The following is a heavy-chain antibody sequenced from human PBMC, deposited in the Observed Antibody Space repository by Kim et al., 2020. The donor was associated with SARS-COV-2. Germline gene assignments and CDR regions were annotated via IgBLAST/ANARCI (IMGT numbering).Heavy chain of an antibody. V-gene: IGHV6-1*01. D-gene: IGHD6-6*01. J-gene: IGHJ4*02. CDR2: YT. CDR3: ARDSVRHFDY. Sequence: YTDYAVSVKSRIPLNPDTSQNQFSLQLNSVTPEDTAVYYCARDSVRHFDYWGQGTLVTVSS.